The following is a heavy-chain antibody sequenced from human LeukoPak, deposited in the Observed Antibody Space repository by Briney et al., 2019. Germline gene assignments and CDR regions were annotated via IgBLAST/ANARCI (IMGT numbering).Heavy chain of an antibody. CDR1: GFTFSSYA. J-gene: IGHJ4*02. D-gene: IGHD6-19*01. V-gene: IGHV3-30*04. CDR3: ARGPSSGWYRVFDC. Sequence: PGGSLRLSCAASGFTFSSYAMHWVRQAPGKGLEWVAVISYDGSNKYYADSVKGRFTISRDNSKNTLYLQMNSLRAEDTAVYYCARGPSSGWYRVFDCWGQGTLVTVSS. CDR2: ISYDGSNK.